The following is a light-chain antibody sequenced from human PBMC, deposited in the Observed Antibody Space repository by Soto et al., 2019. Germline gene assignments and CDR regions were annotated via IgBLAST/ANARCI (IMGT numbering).Light chain of an antibody. V-gene: IGLV2-11*01. Sequence: QSVLTQPRSVSGSPGQSVTFSCTGTSSDVGSYDYVSWYQQHPGKAPKLIIYDVTKRPSGVPYRFSGFKSGNTASLTISGLQAEDEADYFCCSYAGSYTYVVFGGGTKLTVL. J-gene: IGLJ2*01. CDR1: SSDVGSYDY. CDR2: DVT. CDR3: CSYAGSYTYVV.